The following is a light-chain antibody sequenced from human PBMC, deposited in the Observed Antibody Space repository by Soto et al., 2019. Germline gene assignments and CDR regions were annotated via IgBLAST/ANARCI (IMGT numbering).Light chain of an antibody. J-gene: IGLJ2*01. CDR1: SGHSSYA. CDR2: LNSDGSH. V-gene: IGLV4-69*01. CDR3: QTWGIAPYLV. Sequence: QPVLTQSPSASASLGASVKLTCTLSSGHSSYAIAWHQQQPEKGPRYLMKLNSDGSHSKGDGIPDRFSGSSSGAERYLTIPSLQFEDQADYYCQTWGIAPYLVLGGGTKLTVL.